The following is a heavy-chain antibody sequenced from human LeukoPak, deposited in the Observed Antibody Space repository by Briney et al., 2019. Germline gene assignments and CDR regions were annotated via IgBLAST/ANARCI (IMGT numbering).Heavy chain of an antibody. CDR2: INHSGST. CDR1: GGSFSGYY. Sequence: SETLSLTCAVYGGSFSGYYWSWIRQPPGKGLEWIGEINHSGSTNHNPSLKSRVTISVDTSKNQFSLKLSSVTAADTAVYYCARGGGVSDYWGQGTLVTVSS. CDR3: ARGGGVSDY. V-gene: IGHV4-34*01. J-gene: IGHJ4*02. D-gene: IGHD6-13*01.